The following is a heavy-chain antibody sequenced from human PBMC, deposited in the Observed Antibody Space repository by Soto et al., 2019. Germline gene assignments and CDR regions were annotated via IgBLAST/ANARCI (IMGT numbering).Heavy chain of an antibody. CDR1: GYTFTGYY. Sequence: QVQLVQSGTEVKKPGASVKVSCKASGYTFTGYYLHWVRQAPGQGPEWMGWINPNSGGTDYAQKFRGRVTMTMDPANSTAYMDLSRLRYDDTAVYYCARGQTDTSTWYVHYYYGLDVWGQGTKVTVSS. CDR3: ARGQTDTSTWYVHYYYGLDV. D-gene: IGHD6-13*01. J-gene: IGHJ6*02. V-gene: IGHV1-2*02. CDR2: INPNSGGT.